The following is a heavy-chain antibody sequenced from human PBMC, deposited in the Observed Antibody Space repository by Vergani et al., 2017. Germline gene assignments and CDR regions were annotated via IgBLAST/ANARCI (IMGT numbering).Heavy chain of an antibody. V-gene: IGHV1-69*02. Sequence: QVQLVQSGAEVKKPGSSVKVSCKASGGTFSSYTISWVRQAPGQGLEWMGKIIPMLGIANYAQKFQGRVTITADKSTSTAYMELSSLRSEDTAVYYCAGEGGGWVVAAIPKAFDIWGQGTMVTVSS. CDR1: GGTFSSYT. D-gene: IGHD2-15*01. J-gene: IGHJ3*02. CDR3: AGEGGGWVVAAIPKAFDI. CDR2: IIPMLGIA.